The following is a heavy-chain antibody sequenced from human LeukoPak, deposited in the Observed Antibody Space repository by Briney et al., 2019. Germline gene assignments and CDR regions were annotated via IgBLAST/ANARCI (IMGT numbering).Heavy chain of an antibody. V-gene: IGHV3-7*01. J-gene: IGHJ3*02. CDR2: IKQDGSEK. D-gene: IGHD6-13*01. CDR3: ARVVIAAGGTDAFDI. CDR1: GFTFSSYW. Sequence: GGSLRLSCAASGFTFSSYWMSWVRQAPGRGLEGVAHIKQDGSEKYYVDSVKGRFTISRENAKNSLYLQMNSLRAEDTAVYYCARVVIAAGGTDAFDIWGQGTMVTVSS.